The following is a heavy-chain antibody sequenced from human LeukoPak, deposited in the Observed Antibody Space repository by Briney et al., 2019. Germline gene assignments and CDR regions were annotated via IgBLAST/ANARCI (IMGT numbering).Heavy chain of an antibody. D-gene: IGHD3-3*01. CDR1: GGSISSGGYY. V-gene: IGHV4-31*03. J-gene: IGHJ4*02. CDR3: ARGGKTHHYDFWSGYYTFDY. Sequence: AQTLSLTCTVSGGSISSGGYYWSWIRQPPGKGLEWIGYIYYSGSTYYNPSRKSRVTISVDTSKNQVSLKLSSVTAADTAVYYCARGGKTHHYDFWSGYYTFDYWGQGTLVTVSS. CDR2: IYYSGST.